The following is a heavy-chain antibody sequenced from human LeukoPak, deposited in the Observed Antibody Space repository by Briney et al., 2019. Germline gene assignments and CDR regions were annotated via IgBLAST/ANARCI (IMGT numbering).Heavy chain of an antibody. D-gene: IGHD2-2*02. CDR1: NASVSSHF. Sequence: TSSETLSLTCTVSNASVSSHFWAWVRQPPGKGLEWIGYVHHSGRTNYNPVLRSRVTMSLDTSKNHFSLTLTSVTAADTAIFYCARLRPLLDQLLYCAFDSWGQGTLVSVSS. J-gene: IGHJ4*02. CDR3: ARLRPLLDQLLYCAFDS. V-gene: IGHV4-59*02. CDR2: VHHSGRT.